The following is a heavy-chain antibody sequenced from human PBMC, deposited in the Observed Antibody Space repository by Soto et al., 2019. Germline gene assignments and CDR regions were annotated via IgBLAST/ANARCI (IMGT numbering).Heavy chain of an antibody. CDR2: INSDGSTT. Sequence: GGSLRLSCAASGFTFSRYWMHWVRQTPEKGLVWVSHINSDGSTTNYADSVKGRFTISRDNAKNTLYLQMNSLRAEDTALYYCERTGYSSSWYPDYWGQGTLVTVSS. CDR1: GFTFSRYW. J-gene: IGHJ4*02. V-gene: IGHV3-74*01. D-gene: IGHD6-13*01. CDR3: ERTGYSSSWYPDY.